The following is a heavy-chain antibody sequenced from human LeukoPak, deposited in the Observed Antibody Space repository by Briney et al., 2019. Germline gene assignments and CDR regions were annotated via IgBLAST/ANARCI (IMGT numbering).Heavy chain of an antibody. J-gene: IGHJ4*02. CDR2: FSSSGSDI. Sequence: GGSLRLSCAASGFTFSNYEMHWVRRAPGKGLEGVSYFSSSGSDIYYADSVKGRFTISRDNAKNSLYLHMNSLRAEDTAVYYCARDGVRYNWNDLIFHFDYWGQGTLVTVSS. CDR3: ARDGVRYNWNDLIFHFDY. V-gene: IGHV3-48*03. D-gene: IGHD1-20*01. CDR1: GFTFSNYE.